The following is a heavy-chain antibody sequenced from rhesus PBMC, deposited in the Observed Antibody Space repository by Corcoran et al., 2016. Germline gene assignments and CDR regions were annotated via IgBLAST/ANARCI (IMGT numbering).Heavy chain of an antibody. J-gene: IGHJ4*01. Sequence: EVQLVESGGGVVQPGGSLRLSCAASGFTFDDYAVGWVRQAPGKGLELVSDIRWNIGSTGYADSVKGRVTSSRDNAKHSLYRQMNRLRAEDTALYYCARGADSSGSYYFDYWVQGVLVTISS. CDR2: IRWNIGST. V-gene: IGHV3-78*01. CDR3: ARGADSSGSYYFDY. D-gene: IGHD6-31*01. CDR1: GFTFDDYA.